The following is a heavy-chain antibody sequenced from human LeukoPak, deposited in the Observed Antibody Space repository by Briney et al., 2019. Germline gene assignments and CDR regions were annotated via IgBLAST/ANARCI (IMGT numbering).Heavy chain of an antibody. Sequence: PGGSLRLSCAASGFTFSSYGMHWVRQAPGKGLEWVAFIRYDESNKYYADSVKGRFTISRDNSKNTLYLQMNSLRAEDTAVYYCAKEKCSSTSCYIWFDPWGQGTLVTVSS. CDR1: GFTFSSYG. D-gene: IGHD2-2*02. CDR3: AKEKCSSTSCYIWFDP. V-gene: IGHV3-30*02. CDR2: IRYDESNK. J-gene: IGHJ5*02.